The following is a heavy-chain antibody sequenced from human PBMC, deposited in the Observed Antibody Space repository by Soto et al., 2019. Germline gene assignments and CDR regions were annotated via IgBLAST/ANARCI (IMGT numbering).Heavy chain of an antibody. CDR3: VIHPELLLYYYYGMDV. CDR1: GGSISSSSYY. J-gene: IGHJ6*02. V-gene: IGHV4-39*01. CDR2: IYYSGRT. Sequence: QLQLQESGPGLVKPSETLSLTCTVSGGSISSSSYYWGWIRQPPGKGLDWIGSIYYSGRTYYNPSLTSRVTVSVDTSKDQFYLRLSFVTAADTAVYYCVIHPELLLYYYYGMDVWGQGTTVTVSS. D-gene: IGHD1-26*01.